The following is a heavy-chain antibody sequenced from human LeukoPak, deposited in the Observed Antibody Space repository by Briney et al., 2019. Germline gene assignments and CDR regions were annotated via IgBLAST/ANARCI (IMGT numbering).Heavy chain of an antibody. J-gene: IGHJ4*02. V-gene: IGHV1-8*01. CDR1: GYTFTSYD. CDR3: AGGSPHYYDSSGYYYDY. CDR2: MNPNSGNT. D-gene: IGHD3-22*01. Sequence: ASVKVSCKASGYTFTSYDINWVRQATGQGLEWMGWMNPNSGNTGYAQKSQGRVTMTRNTSISTAYMELSSLRSEDTAVHYCAGGSPHYYDSSGYYYDYWGQGTLVTVSS.